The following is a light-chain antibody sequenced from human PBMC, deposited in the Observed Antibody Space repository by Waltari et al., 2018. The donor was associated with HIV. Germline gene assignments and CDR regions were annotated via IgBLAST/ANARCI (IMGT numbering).Light chain of an antibody. V-gene: IGKV1D-8*01. CDR1: QCISSY. Sequence: VIWMTQSPSLLSASTGDRVTISCRMSQCISSYLAWYQQKPGKAPELLIYAASTLQSGVPSRFSGSGSGTDFTLTISCLQSEDFATYYCQQYYSFPFTFGPGTKVDI. CDR3: QQYYSFPFT. CDR2: AAS. J-gene: IGKJ3*01.